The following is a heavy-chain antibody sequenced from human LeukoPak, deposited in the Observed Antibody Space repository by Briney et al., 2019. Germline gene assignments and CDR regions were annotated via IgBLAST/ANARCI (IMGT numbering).Heavy chain of an antibody. J-gene: IGHJ4*02. V-gene: IGHV3-15*01. D-gene: IGHD6-19*01. CDR1: GFIFSNAW. Sequence: GGSLRLSCAASGFIFSNAWMTWVRQAPGKGLEWVGRIKSITDGGTTDYAAPVKGRFTISRDDSKNTLYLQMNSLKTEDTAVYYCTTALSQYSSGWYGNYFGYWGQGTLVTVSS. CDR3: TTALSQYSSGWYGNYFGY. CDR2: IKSITDGGTT.